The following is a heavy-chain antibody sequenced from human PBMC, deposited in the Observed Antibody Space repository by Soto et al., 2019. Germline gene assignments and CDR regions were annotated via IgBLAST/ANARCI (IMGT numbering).Heavy chain of an antibody. D-gene: IGHD6-13*01. V-gene: IGHV1-58*01. CDR1: GFTFTSSA. Sequence: SVKVSCKASGFTFTSSAVQWVRQARGQRLEWIGWIVVGSGNTNYAQKFQERVTITRDMSTSTAYMELSSLRSEDTAVYYCAAEGVKGGSSWYDVRYYYYGMDVWGQGTTVTVSS. CDR2: IVVGSGNT. J-gene: IGHJ6*02. CDR3: AAEGVKGGSSWYDVRYYYYGMDV.